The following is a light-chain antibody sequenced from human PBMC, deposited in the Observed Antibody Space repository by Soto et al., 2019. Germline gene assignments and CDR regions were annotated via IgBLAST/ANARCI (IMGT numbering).Light chain of an antibody. CDR2: DAS. Sequence: EIVLTQAPGTLSLSPGETATLACRASQSVANNYLAWYQQKPGQAPRFLIYDASSMATGIPDRFSGSGSGTDFTLTISRLEPEDFAVYYCEQYGSTPLTFGGGTKVEIK. V-gene: IGKV3-20*01. CDR3: EQYGSTPLT. J-gene: IGKJ4*01. CDR1: QSVANNY.